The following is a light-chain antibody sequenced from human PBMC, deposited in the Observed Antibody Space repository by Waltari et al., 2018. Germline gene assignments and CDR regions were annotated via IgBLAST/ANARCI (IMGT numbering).Light chain of an antibody. Sequence: EIVLTQSPGTLSLSPGERPTLSSRASQSIRTNLAWYQEKGGQAPRLLIYAASTRATGIPDRFSGSGSGTDFTLTISRLEPEDFAVYYCQQYGSAYTFGPGTKLDIK. J-gene: IGKJ2*01. CDR2: AAS. CDR3: QQYGSAYT. V-gene: IGKV3-20*01. CDR1: QSIRTN.